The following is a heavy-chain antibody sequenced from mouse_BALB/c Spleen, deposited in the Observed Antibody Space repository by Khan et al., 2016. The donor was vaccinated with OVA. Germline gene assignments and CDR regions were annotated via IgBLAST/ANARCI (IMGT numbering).Heavy chain of an antibody. CDR2: TNPTNGRT. J-gene: IGHJ2*01. D-gene: IGHD1-1*01. Sequence: VQLQQPGAELVKAGASVKMSCKASGYTFTSYWMHWVKQRLGQGLEGFAETNPTNGRTYYNETFKSKATLTVDKSSRTAYMLLSGPTFEDSAVYYCARIKKIVATYFDYWGQGTTLTVSS. V-gene: IGHV1S81*02. CDR1: GYTFTSYW. CDR3: ARIKKIVATYFDY.